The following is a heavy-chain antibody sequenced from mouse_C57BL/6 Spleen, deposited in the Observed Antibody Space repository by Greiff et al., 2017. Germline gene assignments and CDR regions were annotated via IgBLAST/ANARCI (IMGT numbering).Heavy chain of an antibody. D-gene: IGHD2-5*01. J-gene: IGHJ3*01. CDR3: TKGYSNSRWFAY. CDR1: GYTFTDYE. Sequence: VQLQQSGAELVRPGASVTLSCKASGYTFTDYEMHWVKQTPVHGLEWIGAIDPETGGTAYNQKFKGKAILTADKSSSTAYMELRSLTSEDSAVYYCTKGYSNSRWFAYGGQGTLVTVSA. CDR2: IDPETGGT. V-gene: IGHV1-15*01.